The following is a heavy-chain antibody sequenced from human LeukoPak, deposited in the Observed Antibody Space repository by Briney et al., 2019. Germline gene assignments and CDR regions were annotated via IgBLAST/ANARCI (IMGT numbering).Heavy chain of an antibody. CDR1: GYTFTGYY. J-gene: IGHJ3*02. V-gene: IGHV1-2*02. Sequence: ASVKVSCKASGYTFTGYYMHWVRQAPGQGLEWMGWRNPNSGGTNYAQKFQGRVTITRDTSISTAYMELSRLRSDDTAVYYCARVGAYDSISLDAFDIWGQGTMVTVSS. CDR2: RNPNSGGT. D-gene: IGHD3-22*01. CDR3: ARVGAYDSISLDAFDI.